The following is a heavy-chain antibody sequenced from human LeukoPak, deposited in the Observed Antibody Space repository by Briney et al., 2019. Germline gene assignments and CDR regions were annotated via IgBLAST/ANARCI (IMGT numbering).Heavy chain of an antibody. CDR3: ASEKAGRGTMVTAFDI. V-gene: IGHV4-31*03. Sequence: KPSETLSLTCTVSGDSISSGGYYWSWIRQHLGKGLEWIGYIHYSGSTYHNPSLKSRVTISRDTSKNQFSLKLTSVTAADTAVYYCASEKAGRGTMVTAFDIWGQGTMVTVSP. J-gene: IGHJ3*02. CDR1: GDSISSGGYY. D-gene: IGHD3-10*01. CDR2: IHYSGST.